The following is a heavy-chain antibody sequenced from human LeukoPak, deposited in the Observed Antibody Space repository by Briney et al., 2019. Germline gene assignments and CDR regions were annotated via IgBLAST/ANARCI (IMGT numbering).Heavy chain of an antibody. V-gene: IGHV4-34*01. CDR1: GGSISSYY. D-gene: IGHD2-2*01. J-gene: IGHJ6*02. Sequence: SETLSLTCTVSGGSISSYYWSWIRQPPGKGLEWIGEINHSGSTNYNPSLKSRVTISVDTSKNQFSLKLSSVTAADTAVYYCAVLGYCSSTSCKRSHYYYYGMDVWGQGTTVTVSS. CDR2: INHSGST. CDR3: AVLGYCSSTSCKRSHYYYYGMDV.